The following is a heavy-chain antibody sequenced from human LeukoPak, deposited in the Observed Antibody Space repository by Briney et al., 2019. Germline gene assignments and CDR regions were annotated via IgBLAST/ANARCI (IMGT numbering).Heavy chain of an antibody. CDR2: ISYDGSNK. V-gene: IGHV3-30-3*01. CDR3: ARDDLYYGSGSYYKMGFDY. J-gene: IGHJ4*02. Sequence: PGGSLRLSCAASGFTSGSYAMHWVRQAPGKGLEWVAVISYDGSNKYYADSVKGRFTISRDNSKNTLYLQMNSLRAEDTAVYYCARDDLYYGSGSYYKMGFDYWGQGTLVTVSS. D-gene: IGHD3-10*01. CDR1: GFTSGSYA.